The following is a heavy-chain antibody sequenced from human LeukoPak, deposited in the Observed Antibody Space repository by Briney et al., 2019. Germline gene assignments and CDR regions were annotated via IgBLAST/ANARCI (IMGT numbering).Heavy chain of an antibody. CDR3: AKAIRSSRFGDLHY. V-gene: IGHV3-23*01. CDR1: GFTFSSYA. Sequence: HAGGSLRLSCAASGFTFSSYAMSWVRQAPGKGLEWVSAISGSGGSTYYADSVKGRFTISRDNSKNTLYLQMNSLRAEDTAVYYCAKAIRSSRFGDLHYWGQGTLVTVSS. J-gene: IGHJ4*02. D-gene: IGHD3-10*02. CDR2: ISGSGGST.